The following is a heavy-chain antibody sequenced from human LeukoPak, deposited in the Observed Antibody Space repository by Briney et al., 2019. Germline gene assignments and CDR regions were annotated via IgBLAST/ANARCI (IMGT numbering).Heavy chain of an antibody. J-gene: IGHJ6*03. V-gene: IGHV3-23*01. CDR1: GFTFSSYA. CDR2: NSGSGGST. Sequence: PGGSLRLSCAASGFTFSSYAMSWVRQAPGKGLEWVSANSGSGGSTYYADSVKGRFTISRDNSKNTLYLRMNSLRAEDTAVYYCAKPGATVPYYYYYMDVWGKGTTVTVSS. D-gene: IGHD4-17*01. CDR3: AKPGATVPYYYYYMDV.